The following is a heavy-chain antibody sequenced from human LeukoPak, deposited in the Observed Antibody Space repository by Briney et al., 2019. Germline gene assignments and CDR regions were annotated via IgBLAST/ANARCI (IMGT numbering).Heavy chain of an antibody. CDR2: ISSSSSYI. CDR1: GFTFSSYS. Sequence: GGSLRLSCAASGFTFSSYSMNWVRQAPGKGLEWVSSISSSSSYIYYADSVKGRFTISRDNARNSLYLQMNSLRAEDTAVYYCARVVCGGDCYYYYYYYMDVWGKGTTVTVSS. J-gene: IGHJ6*03. V-gene: IGHV3-21*01. CDR3: ARVVCGGDCYYYYYYYMDV. D-gene: IGHD2-21*02.